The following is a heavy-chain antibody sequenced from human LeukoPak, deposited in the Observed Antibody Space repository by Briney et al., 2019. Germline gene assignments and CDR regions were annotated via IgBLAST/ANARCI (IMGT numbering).Heavy chain of an antibody. CDR1: GFIFSTYA. D-gene: IGHD3-3*01. V-gene: IGHV3-23*01. CDR2: LIGSGDKT. Sequence: GGSLRLSCAASGFIFSTYAMSWVRQAPGQGLVWVSTLIGSGDKTFYEDSVKGRFTISSDNSKNTLYLQMNSLRAEDTAVYYCARGRGLGGVSPYFDYWGQGTLVTVSS. CDR3: ARGRGLGGVSPYFDY. J-gene: IGHJ4*02.